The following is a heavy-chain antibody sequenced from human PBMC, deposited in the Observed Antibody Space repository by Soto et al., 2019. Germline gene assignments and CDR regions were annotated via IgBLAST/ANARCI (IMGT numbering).Heavy chain of an antibody. V-gene: IGHV3-30-3*01. CDR3: ARGRAVDSSGWYGGFDY. CDR2: ISYDGSNK. CDR1: GFTFSSYA. D-gene: IGHD6-19*01. Sequence: QVQLVESGGGVVQPGRSLRLSCAASGFTFSSYAMHWVRQAPGKGLEWVAVISYDGSNKYYADSVKGRFTISRDNSKNTLYRQMNSLRAEDTAGYYCARGRAVDSSGWYGGFDYWGQGTLVTVSS. J-gene: IGHJ4*02.